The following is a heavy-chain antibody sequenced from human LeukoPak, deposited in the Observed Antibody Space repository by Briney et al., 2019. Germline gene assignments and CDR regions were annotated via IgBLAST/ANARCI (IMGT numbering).Heavy chain of an antibody. CDR1: GFTFSDYA. CDR2: ISSGRST. V-gene: IGHV3-23*01. Sequence: GGSLRLSCAASGFTFSDYAVSWVRQAPGKGLEWVSTISSGRSTYYADSVKGQFTNSRDNSKNTLYLQMNSLRAEDTAVYYCARSPYYYDSSGYYGDDAFDIWGQGTMVTVSS. J-gene: IGHJ3*02. CDR3: ARSPYYYDSSGYYGDDAFDI. D-gene: IGHD3-22*01.